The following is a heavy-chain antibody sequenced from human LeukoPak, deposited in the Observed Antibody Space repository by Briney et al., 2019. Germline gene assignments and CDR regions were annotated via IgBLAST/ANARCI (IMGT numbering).Heavy chain of an antibody. D-gene: IGHD3-22*01. CDR3: ARDGRSGYYDY. V-gene: IGHV4-34*01. Sequence: PSETLSLTCAVYGGSFSGYYWSWIRQPPGKGLEWIGEINHSGSTNYNPSLKSRVTISVDTSKNQFSLKLSSVTAADTAVYYCARDGRSGYYDYWGQGTLVTVSS. CDR1: GGSFSGYY. J-gene: IGHJ4*02. CDR2: INHSGST.